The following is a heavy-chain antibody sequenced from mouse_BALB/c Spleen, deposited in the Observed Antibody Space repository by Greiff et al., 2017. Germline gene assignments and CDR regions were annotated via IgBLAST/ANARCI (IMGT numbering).Heavy chain of an antibody. J-gene: IGHJ3*01. CDR3: TGFTPRFAY. CDR1: GFTFSNYW. D-gene: IGHD1-1*01. V-gene: IGHV6-6*02. Sequence: EVMLVESGGGLVQPGGSMKLSCVASGFTFSNYWMNWVRQSPEKGLEWVAEIRLKSNNYATHYAESVKGRFTISRDDSKSSVYLQMNNLRAEDTGIYYCTGFTPRFAYWGQGTLVTVSA. CDR2: IRLKSNNYAT.